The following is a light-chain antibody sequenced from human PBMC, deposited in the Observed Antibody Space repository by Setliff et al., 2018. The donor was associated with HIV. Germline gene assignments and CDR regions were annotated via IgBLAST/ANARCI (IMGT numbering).Light chain of an antibody. J-gene: IGLJ1*01. CDR2: QAT. V-gene: IGLV2-23*01. CDR3: CSNTGSNTYV. Sequence: QSALAQPASVSGSPGQSITISCTGTSSDVGRYDLVSWYQQHPGKAPKLIIYQATKRPSGVSNRFSGSKSGNTASLTISGLQAEYEADYYCCSNTGSNTYVFGTGTKVTVL. CDR1: SSDVGRYDL.